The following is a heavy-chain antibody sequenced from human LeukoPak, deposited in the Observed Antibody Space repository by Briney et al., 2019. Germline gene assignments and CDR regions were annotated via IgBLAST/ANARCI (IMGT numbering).Heavy chain of an antibody. J-gene: IGHJ1*01. D-gene: IGHD3-22*01. V-gene: IGHV4-34*01. Sequence: SETLSLTCGVYGGSFSGYYWSWIRQPPGKGLEWIGEVNYSGNTNYNPSLRSRVAMSIDTSKNQFSLKLSSVTAADTAVYYCARRSLQRGLPTSKYDSSGYYYQYFQHWGQGTLVTVSS. CDR3: ARRSLQRGLPTSKYDSSGYYYQYFQH. CDR2: VNYSGNT. CDR1: GGSFSGYY.